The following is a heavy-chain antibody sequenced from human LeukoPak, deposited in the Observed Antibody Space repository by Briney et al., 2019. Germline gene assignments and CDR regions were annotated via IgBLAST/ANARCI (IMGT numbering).Heavy chain of an antibody. Sequence: ASAKVSCKASGYTFTGYYMHWVRQAPGQGLEWMGWINPNSGGTNYAQKFQGRVTMTRDTSISTAYMELSRLRSDDTAVYYCARVKPVGAPPLPDYWGQGTLVTVSS. D-gene: IGHD1-26*01. J-gene: IGHJ4*02. V-gene: IGHV1-2*02. CDR3: ARVKPVGAPPLPDY. CDR2: INPNSGGT. CDR1: GYTFTGYY.